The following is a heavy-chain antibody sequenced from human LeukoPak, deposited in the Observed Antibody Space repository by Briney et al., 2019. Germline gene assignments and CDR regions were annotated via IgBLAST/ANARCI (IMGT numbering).Heavy chain of an antibody. CDR1: GGSFSGYY. Sequence: PSETLSLTCAVYGGSFSGYYWSWIRQPPGKGLEWIGEINHSGSTNYNPSLKSRVTISIDTSKNQFSLKLSSVTAADTAVYYCARDRTCSSTSCSFNWFDPWGQGTLVTVSS. CDR2: INHSGST. CDR3: ARDRTCSSTSCSFNWFDP. V-gene: IGHV4-34*01. J-gene: IGHJ5*02. D-gene: IGHD2-2*01.